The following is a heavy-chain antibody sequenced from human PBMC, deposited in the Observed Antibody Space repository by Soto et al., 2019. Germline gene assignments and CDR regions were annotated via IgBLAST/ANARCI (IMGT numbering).Heavy chain of an antibody. CDR3: AAADDYVWGTYRYTLGAFDL. J-gene: IGHJ3*01. CDR1: RFKFTSSA. Sequence: SXKVYCKYRRFKFTSSAVELWLQARGQRLEWVGWIVVGSGNTNYAQKFQERVTITRDMSTSTAYMELSSLRSEDTAVYYCAAADDYVWGTYRYTLGAFDLWAQGTMVTVSS. D-gene: IGHD3-16*02. V-gene: IGHV1-58*01. CDR2: IVVGSGNT.